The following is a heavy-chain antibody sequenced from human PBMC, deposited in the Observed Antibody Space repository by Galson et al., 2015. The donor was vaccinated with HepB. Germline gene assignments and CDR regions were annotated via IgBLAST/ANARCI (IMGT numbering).Heavy chain of an antibody. CDR1: GGTFSSYT. Sequence: SVKVSCKASGGTFSSYTISWVRQAPGQGLEWMGRIVPILGIANYAQKFQGRVTITADKSTSTAYMELSSLRSEDTAVYYRARELYYGSGSYYTDGMDVWGQGTTVTVSS. J-gene: IGHJ6*02. D-gene: IGHD3-10*01. CDR3: ARELYYGSGSYYTDGMDV. CDR2: IVPILGIA. V-gene: IGHV1-69*04.